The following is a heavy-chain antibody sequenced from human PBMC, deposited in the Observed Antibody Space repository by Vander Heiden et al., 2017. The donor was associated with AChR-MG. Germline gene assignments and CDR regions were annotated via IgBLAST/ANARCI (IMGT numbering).Heavy chain of an antibody. CDR3: ARPGATRVNWYFDL. J-gene: IGHJ2*01. D-gene: IGHD1-26*01. Sequence: QLQLQESGPGLVKPSETLSLTCTVSGGSIRSSSYYWGWIRQPPGKGLEWIGSIYYSGSTYYNPSLKSRVTISVDTSKNQFSLKLSSVTAADTAVYYCARPGATRVNWYFDLWGRGTLVTVSS. V-gene: IGHV4-39*01. CDR1: GGSIRSSSYY. CDR2: IYYSGST.